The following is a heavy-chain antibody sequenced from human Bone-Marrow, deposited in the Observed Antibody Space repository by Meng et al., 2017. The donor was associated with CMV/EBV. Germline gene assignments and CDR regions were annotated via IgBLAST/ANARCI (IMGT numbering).Heavy chain of an antibody. J-gene: IGHJ3*02. V-gene: IGHV2-5*02. D-gene: IGHD3-22*01. CDR2: IYWDDDK. CDR1: GFSISTSGVG. CDR3: AHDFDSSGYYGAFDI. Sequence: QITFKEAGPPLVKPTQTLTLTCTFSGFSISTSGVGVGWIRQPPGKALEWLALIYWDDDKRYSPSLKSRLTITKDTSKNQVVLTMTNMDPVDTATYYCAHDFDSSGYYGAFDIWGQGTMVTVSS.